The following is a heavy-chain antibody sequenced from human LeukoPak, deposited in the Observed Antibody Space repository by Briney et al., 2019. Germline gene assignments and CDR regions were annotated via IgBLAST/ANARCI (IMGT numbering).Heavy chain of an antibody. CDR1: GVSIRNYY. D-gene: IGHD2-15*01. Sequence: SETLSLTCTVSGVSIRNYYWSWIRQPPGKGLEWIGYNSYSGSTNYNPSLRSRVTISLDTSKNQFSLKLSSVTAADTAVYYCARDRVVDLGDWFDHWGQGILVTASS. J-gene: IGHJ5*02. CDR2: NSYSGST. V-gene: IGHV4-59*01. CDR3: ARDRVVDLGDWFDH.